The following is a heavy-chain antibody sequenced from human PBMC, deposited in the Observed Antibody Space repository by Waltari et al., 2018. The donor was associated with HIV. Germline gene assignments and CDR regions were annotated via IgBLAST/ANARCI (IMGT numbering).Heavy chain of an antibody. D-gene: IGHD1-26*01. CDR3: ARGSSQWWELLQAFDI. Sequence: QMQLEQSGAKVKKPGAAVTVSGKASGYTFTSYDINGVRQATGKGLEWMGGMNPNSGNTGYAQTFQGRVTMTRSTSISTAYMELSSLRSEDTAVYYCARGSSQWWELLQAFDIWGQGTMVTVSS. V-gene: IGHV1-8*01. J-gene: IGHJ3*02. CDR1: GYTFTSYD. CDR2: MNPNSGNT.